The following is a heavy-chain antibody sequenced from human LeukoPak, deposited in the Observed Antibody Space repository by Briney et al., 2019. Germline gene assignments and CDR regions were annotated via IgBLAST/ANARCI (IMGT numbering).Heavy chain of an antibody. J-gene: IGHJ5*02. Sequence: SETLSLTCAVYGGSFSGYYWSWIRQPPGKGLEWIGEINHSGSTNYNPSLKSRVTISVDTSKNQFSLKLSSVTAADTAVYYCARPGYCSGGSCPRWFDHWGRGTLVTVSS. V-gene: IGHV4-34*01. CDR1: GGSFSGYY. D-gene: IGHD2-15*01. CDR3: ARPGYCSGGSCPRWFDH. CDR2: INHSGST.